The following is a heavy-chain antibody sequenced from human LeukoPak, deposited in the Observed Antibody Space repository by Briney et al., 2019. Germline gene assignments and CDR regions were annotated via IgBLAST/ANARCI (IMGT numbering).Heavy chain of an antibody. Sequence: SETLSLTCTVSGGSISSGDYYRSWIRQPPGKGLEWIGYIYYSGSTYYNPSLKSRVTISVDTSKNQFSLKLSSVTAADTAVYYCASPPGGSSYDGYFDYWGQGTLVTVSS. J-gene: IGHJ4*02. CDR1: GGSISSGDYY. CDR3: ASPPGGSSYDGYFDY. V-gene: IGHV4-30-4*08. CDR2: IYYSGST. D-gene: IGHD6-6*01.